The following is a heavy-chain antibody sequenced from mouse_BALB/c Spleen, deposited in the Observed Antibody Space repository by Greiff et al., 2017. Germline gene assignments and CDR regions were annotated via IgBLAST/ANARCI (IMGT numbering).Heavy chain of an antibody. CDR2: IYPSDSYT. V-gene: IGHV1-69*02. J-gene: IGHJ4*01. CDR3: TRAGNYGAMDY. CDR1: GYTFTSYW. Sequence: QVQLQQSGAELVRPGASVKLSCKASGYTFTSYWINWVKQRPGQGLEWIGNIYPSDSYTNYNQKFKDKATLTVDKSSSTAYMQLSSPTSEDSAVYYCTRAGNYGAMDYWGQGTSVTVSS. D-gene: IGHD2-1*01.